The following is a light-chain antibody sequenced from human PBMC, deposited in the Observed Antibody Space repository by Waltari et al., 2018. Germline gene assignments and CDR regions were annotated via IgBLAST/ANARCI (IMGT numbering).Light chain of an antibody. V-gene: IGKV1-39*01. J-gene: IGKJ1*01. CDR2: TAS. Sequence: DIQLTQSPSFLSASIGDRITITCRASQYIANYLNWFQQKPGKAPDLLIFTASTLQSGVPSRFSGSGSGTEFTLTIDSLRPEDSATYYCQQYYSSFSWTFGQGTKVEIK. CDR3: QQYYSSFSWT. CDR1: QYIANY.